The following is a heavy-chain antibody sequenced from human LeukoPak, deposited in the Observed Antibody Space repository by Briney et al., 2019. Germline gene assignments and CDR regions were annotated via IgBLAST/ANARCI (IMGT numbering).Heavy chain of an antibody. CDR2: FDPEDGET. CDR3: ATDLSRHTAMVFDY. Sequence: SVKVSFKVSGYTLTELSMHWVRQAPGKGLEWMGGFDPEDGETIYAQKVQGRVTMTEDTSTDTAYMELSSLRSEDTAVYYCATDLSRHTAMVFDYWGQGTLVTVSS. D-gene: IGHD5-18*01. CDR1: GYTLTELS. J-gene: IGHJ4*02. V-gene: IGHV1-24*01.